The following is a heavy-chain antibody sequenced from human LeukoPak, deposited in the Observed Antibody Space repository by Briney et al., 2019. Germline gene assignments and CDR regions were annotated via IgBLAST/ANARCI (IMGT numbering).Heavy chain of an antibody. CDR3: ASLGIAAAGVNYGMDV. V-gene: IGHV1-3*01. CDR1: GYTFTSYA. D-gene: IGHD6-13*01. J-gene: IGHJ6*02. Sequence: ASVKVSCKASGYTFTSYAMHWVRQAPGQRLEWMGWINAGNGNTKYSQKFQGRVTITRDTSTSTVYMELSSLRSEDTAVYYCASLGIAAAGVNYGMDVWGQGTTVTVSS. CDR2: INAGNGNT.